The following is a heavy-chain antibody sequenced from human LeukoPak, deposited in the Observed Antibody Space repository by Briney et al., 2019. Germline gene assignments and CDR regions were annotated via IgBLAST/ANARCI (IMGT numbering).Heavy chain of an antibody. D-gene: IGHD3-3*01. Sequence: SETLSLTCTVSGGSISSGGYYWSWIRQHPGKGLEWIGYIYYSGSTNYNPSLKSRVTISVDTSKNQFSLKLSSVTAADTAVYYCARAPPIWSGYYSVVNWFDPWGQGTLVTVSS. CDR3: ARAPPIWSGYYSVVNWFDP. CDR1: GGSISSGGYY. CDR2: IYYSGST. V-gene: IGHV4-61*08. J-gene: IGHJ5*02.